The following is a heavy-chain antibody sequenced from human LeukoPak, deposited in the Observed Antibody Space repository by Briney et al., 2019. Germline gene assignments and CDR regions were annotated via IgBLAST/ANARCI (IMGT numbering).Heavy chain of an antibody. V-gene: IGHV3-30*02. Sequence: PGGSLRLSCAASGFTFSSYGMHWVRQAPGEGLEWEAFIRHDESKTFYADSVKGRFTISRDNSKSTLYLQMSSLRAEDTALYYCAKSVIPNAYQGTYYMDVWGKGTTVAVSS. CDR3: AKSVIPNAYQGTYYMDV. J-gene: IGHJ6*03. CDR1: GFTFSSYG. D-gene: IGHD3-16*01. CDR2: IRHDESKT.